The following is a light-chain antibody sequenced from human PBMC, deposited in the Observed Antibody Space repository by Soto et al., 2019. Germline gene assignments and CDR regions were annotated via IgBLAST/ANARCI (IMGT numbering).Light chain of an antibody. CDR1: QSVSNY. J-gene: IGKJ1*01. Sequence: EIVLTQSPGTLSLSPGERATLSCRASQSVSNYLAFYQRKPGQAHRLLIYGASSRATGIPDRFSGSGSGTDFTLTILRLEPEDCAVYDCHQYVGSPQTFGQGTKVEIK. CDR2: GAS. V-gene: IGKV3-20*01. CDR3: HQYVGSPQT.